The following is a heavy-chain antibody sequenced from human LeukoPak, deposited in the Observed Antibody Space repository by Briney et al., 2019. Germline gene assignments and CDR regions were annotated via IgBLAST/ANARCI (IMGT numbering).Heavy chain of an antibody. Sequence: PSETLSLTCSASGGSIASSSYCWGWIRQPPGKGLEWIGTICYSGSTFYNPSLKSRVTLSVDTSKNQFSLKLSSVTAADTAVYYCARTENYIPEDCFDPWGQGTLVTVSS. D-gene: IGHD5-24*01. J-gene: IGHJ5*02. CDR1: GGSIASSSYC. V-gene: IGHV4-39*01. CDR2: ICYSGST. CDR3: ARTENYIPEDCFDP.